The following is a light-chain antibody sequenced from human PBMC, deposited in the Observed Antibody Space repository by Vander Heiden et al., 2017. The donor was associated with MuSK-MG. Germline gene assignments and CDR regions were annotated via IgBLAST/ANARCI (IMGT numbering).Light chain of an antibody. J-gene: IGLJ2*01. CDR2: TDS. V-gene: IGLV3-21*02. CDR3: QLWDNTNDLI. Sequence: APVLGVHTDSDRPSGIPERFSGSNSGNTATLTISRVEAGDDADYSCQLWDNTNDLIFGGGTKLTVL.